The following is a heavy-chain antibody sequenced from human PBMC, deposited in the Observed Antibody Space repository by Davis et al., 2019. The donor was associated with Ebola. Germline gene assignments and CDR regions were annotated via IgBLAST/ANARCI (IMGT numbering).Heavy chain of an antibody. Sequence: GESLKISCAASGFTFSGAALHWVRQASGKGLEWIGRIRSRSNSYATAYAASVEGRFTISRDDSKNTAYLQMNSLRAEDTAVYYCARPHYSGSVGQFDYWGQGTLVTVSS. J-gene: IGHJ4*02. CDR3: ARPHYSGSVGQFDY. V-gene: IGHV3-73*01. CDR1: GFTFSGAA. D-gene: IGHD1-26*01. CDR2: IRSRSNSYAT.